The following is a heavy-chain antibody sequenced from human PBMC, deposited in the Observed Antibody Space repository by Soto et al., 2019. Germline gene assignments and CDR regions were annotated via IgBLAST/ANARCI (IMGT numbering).Heavy chain of an antibody. D-gene: IGHD3-22*01. CDR3: ARTSYYDTGFDP. J-gene: IGHJ5*02. CDR2: IYYSGTT. CDR1: GGSISSSY. V-gene: IGHV4-59*08. Sequence: SETLSLTCTVSGGSISSSYWSWIRQPPGKGLEWIGYIYYSGTTNYNPSLKSRVTISVDTSKNQFSLKLSSVTAADTAVYYCARTSYYDTGFDPWGQGTLVTVSS.